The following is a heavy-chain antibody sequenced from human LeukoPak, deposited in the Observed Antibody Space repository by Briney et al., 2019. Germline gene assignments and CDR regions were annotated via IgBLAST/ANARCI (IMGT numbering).Heavy chain of an antibody. V-gene: IGHV3-23*01. J-gene: IGHJ4*02. D-gene: IGHD3-10*01. Sequence: SGGSLRLSCAASGFTFSSYGMSWVRQAPGKGLEWVSAISGSGGSTYYADSVKGRFTISRDNSKNTLYLQMNSLRAEDTAVYYCAKLLWFGELQDYWGQGTLVTVSS. CDR3: AKLLWFGELQDY. CDR1: GFTFSSYG. CDR2: ISGSGGST.